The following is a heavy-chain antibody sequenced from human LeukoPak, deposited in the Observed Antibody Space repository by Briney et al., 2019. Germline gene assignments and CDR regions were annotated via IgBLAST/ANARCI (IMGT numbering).Heavy chain of an antibody. CDR1: GGSISSSSSYY. CDR2: MSNSGST. J-gene: IGHJ4*02. CDR3: ARRSQTAAGRGIDY. Sequence: SETLSLTCTVSGGSISSSSSYYWAWIRQPAGKGLEWIRTMSNSGSTYYNPSLKSRVTISGDTSKNQFSLKLSSVTAADTAVFYCARRSQTAAGRGIDYWGQGTLVTVSS. D-gene: IGHD6-13*01. V-gene: IGHV4-39*01.